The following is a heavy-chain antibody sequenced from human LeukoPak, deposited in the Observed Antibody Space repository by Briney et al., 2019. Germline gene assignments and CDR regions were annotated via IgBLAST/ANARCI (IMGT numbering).Heavy chain of an antibody. CDR2: INPNSGGT. CDR3: ARAGYCSGGSCYFDLGY. D-gene: IGHD2-15*01. V-gene: IGHV1-2*02. CDR1: GYTFTSYD. J-gene: IGHJ4*02. Sequence: ASVKVSCKASGYTFTSYDINWVRQATGQGLEWMGWINPNSGGTNYAQKFQGRVTMTRDTSISTAYMELSRLRSDDTAVYYCARAGYCSGGSCYFDLGYWGQGTLVTVSS.